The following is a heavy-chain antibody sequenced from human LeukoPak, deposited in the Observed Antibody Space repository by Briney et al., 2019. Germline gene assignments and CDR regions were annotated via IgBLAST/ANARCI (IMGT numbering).Heavy chain of an antibody. J-gene: IGHJ4*02. D-gene: IGHD6-19*01. CDR2: IYYSGST. Sequence: SSETLSLTCTVSGGSISSTSYYWGWIRQPPGKGLEWIGSIYYSGSTYYNPSLKSRVTISADRSKNQFSLKLSSVTAADTAVYYCARDGDSSGWTRSDYWGQGTLVIVSS. CDR1: GGSISSTSYY. V-gene: IGHV4-39*07. CDR3: ARDGDSSGWTRSDY.